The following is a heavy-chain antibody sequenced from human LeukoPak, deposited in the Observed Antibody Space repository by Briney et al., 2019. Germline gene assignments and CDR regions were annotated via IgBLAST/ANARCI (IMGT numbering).Heavy chain of an antibody. CDR1: GFTFAKYA. CDR3: AKDRAGAN. Sequence: GGSLKLSCVGSGFTFAKYAMTWVREAPGRGLEWVSVISGSGNVTYYAESVKGRFAISRDNSKRTLYLQMDSLRADDTAIYYCAKDRAGANWGQGTLVLVSS. CDR2: ISGSGNVT. J-gene: IGHJ4*02. V-gene: IGHV3-23*01.